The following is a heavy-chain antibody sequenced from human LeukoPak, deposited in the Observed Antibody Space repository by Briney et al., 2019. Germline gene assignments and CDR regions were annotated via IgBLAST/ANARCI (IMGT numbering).Heavy chain of an antibody. V-gene: IGHV4-38-2*02. CDR2: IYHSGST. D-gene: IGHD2-2*01. J-gene: IGHJ4*02. CDR1: GYSISSGYY. CDR3: ARHLVVPAPMADY. Sequence: SETLSLTFTVSGYSISSGYYWGWIRQPPGKGLEWIGSIYHSGSTYYNPSLKSRVTISVDTSKNQFSLKLSSVTAADTAVYYCARHLVVPAPMADYWGQGTLVTVSS.